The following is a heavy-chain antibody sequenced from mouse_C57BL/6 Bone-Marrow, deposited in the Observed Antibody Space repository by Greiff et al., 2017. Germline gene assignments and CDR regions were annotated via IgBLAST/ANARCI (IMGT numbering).Heavy chain of an antibody. CDR3: ARGWLPYAMDY. V-gene: IGHV1-81*01. J-gene: IGHJ4*01. D-gene: IGHD2-2*01. CDR1: GYTFTSYG. Sequence: VQLKESGAELARPGASVKLSCKASGYTFTSYGISWVKQRTGQGLEWIGEIYPRSGNTYYNEKFKGKATLTADKSSSTAYMELRSLTSEDSAVYFCARGWLPYAMDYWGQGTSVTVSS. CDR2: IYPRSGNT.